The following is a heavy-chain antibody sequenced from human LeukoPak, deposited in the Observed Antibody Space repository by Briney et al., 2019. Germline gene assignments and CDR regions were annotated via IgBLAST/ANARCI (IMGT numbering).Heavy chain of an antibody. D-gene: IGHD2-15*01. J-gene: IGHJ5*02. Sequence: GGSLRLSCAASGFTVSRNYMSWVRQAPGKGLEWVSVIYSADSAYYADSVRGRFTISRDNSKNTVYLQMDSLRVEDTAVYYCARDRGSNDPIDSWGQGTLVTVSS. CDR2: IYSADSA. V-gene: IGHV3-53*01. CDR3: ARDRGSNDPIDS. CDR1: GFTVSRNY.